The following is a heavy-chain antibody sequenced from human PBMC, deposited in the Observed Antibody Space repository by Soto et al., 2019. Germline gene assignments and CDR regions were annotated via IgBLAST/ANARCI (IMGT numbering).Heavy chain of an antibody. V-gene: IGHV3-30-3*01. J-gene: IGHJ4*02. D-gene: IGHD6-13*01. CDR3: ARVVAAADPIDY. CDR1: GFTFSSYA. Sequence: GSLRLSCAASGFTFSSYAMYWVRQAPGKGLEWVAVISYDGSNKYYADSVKGRFTISRDNSKNTLYLQMNSLRAEDTAVYYCARVVAAADPIDYWGQGTLVTVSS. CDR2: ISYDGSNK.